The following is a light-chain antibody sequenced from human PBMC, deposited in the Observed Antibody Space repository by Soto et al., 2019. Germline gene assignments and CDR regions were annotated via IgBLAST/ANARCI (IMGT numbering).Light chain of an antibody. J-gene: IGKJ1*01. CDR2: TAS. CDR1: QSISSY. CDR3: QQSYSRPRT. Sequence: IQMTQSPSSLSASVGDRVTITCRASQSISSYLNWYQQKPGKAPNLLIYTASSLESGVPSRFSGSGSGTDFTLTITSLQPEDFATYFCQQSYSRPRTFGQGTKADIK. V-gene: IGKV1-39*01.